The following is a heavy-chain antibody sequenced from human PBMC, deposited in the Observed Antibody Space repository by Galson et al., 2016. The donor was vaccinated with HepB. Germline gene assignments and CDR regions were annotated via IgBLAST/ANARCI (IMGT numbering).Heavy chain of an antibody. J-gene: IGHJ4*02. D-gene: IGHD3-16*02. V-gene: IGHV4-34*01. CDR3: ATTSLYHWNEYGVDF. CDR2: INHSGAT. CDR1: GGSFSGYY. Sequence: ETLSLTCAVYGGSFSGYYWSWIRQPPGKGLEWVGEINHSGATNYNPSLKSRVTISVDTSKNHFSLKLSSVTAADTAVYYCATTSLYHWNEYGVDFWGQGTLVTVSS.